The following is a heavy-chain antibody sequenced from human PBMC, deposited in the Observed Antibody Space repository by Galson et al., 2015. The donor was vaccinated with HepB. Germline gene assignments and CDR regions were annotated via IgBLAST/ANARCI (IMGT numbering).Heavy chain of an antibody. CDR1: GFTFSNFG. CDR3: ARDLRLFGVWSNFDY. J-gene: IGHJ4*02. CDR2: IRYDRSNK. D-gene: IGHD3-3*01. Sequence: SLRLSCAASGFTFSNFGMHWVRQAPGKGLEWVAFIRYDRSNKYYPDYVKGRFTISRDNSKNTLYLQMNSLRAEDTAVYYCARDLRLFGVWSNFDYWGQGTLVTVFS. V-gene: IGHV3-30*02.